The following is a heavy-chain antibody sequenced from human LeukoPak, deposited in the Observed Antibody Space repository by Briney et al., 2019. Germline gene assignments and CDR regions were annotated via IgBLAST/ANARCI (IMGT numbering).Heavy chain of an antibody. J-gene: IGHJ6*03. CDR3: AREGRRPPYYYYYMDV. V-gene: IGHV3-11*01. Sequence: GGSLRLSCAASGFTFSDYYMSWIRQAPGKGLEWVSYISSSGSTIYYADSVKGRFTISRDNAKNSLYLQMNSLRAEDTAVYYCAREGRRPPYYYYYMDVWGKGTTVTISS. CDR2: ISSSGSTI. CDR1: GFTFSDYY.